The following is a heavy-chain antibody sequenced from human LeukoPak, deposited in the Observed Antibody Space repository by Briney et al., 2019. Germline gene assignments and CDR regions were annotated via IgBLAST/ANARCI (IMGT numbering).Heavy chain of an antibody. V-gene: IGHV3-30-3*01. D-gene: IGHD3-22*01. J-gene: IGHJ4*02. Sequence: PGGSLRLSCAASGFTFSSYAMHWVRQAPGKGLEWVAVISYDGSNEYYADSVKGRFTISRDNSKNTLYLQMTSLRAEDTAVYYCASSEGYYDSSGYVHDYWGQGTLVTVSS. CDR1: GFTFSSYA. CDR2: ISYDGSNE. CDR3: ASSEGYYDSSGYVHDY.